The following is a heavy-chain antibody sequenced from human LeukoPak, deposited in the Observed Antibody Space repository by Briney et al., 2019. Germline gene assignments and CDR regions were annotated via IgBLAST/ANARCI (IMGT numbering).Heavy chain of an antibody. CDR1: GGSISNSNW. J-gene: IGHJ3*02. CDR2: IYHSGST. D-gene: IGHD6-19*01. CDR3: ARAGSGWLFVI. V-gene: IGHV4-4*02. Sequence: SEALSLTCAVSGGSISNSNWWNWVRQPPGKGLEWIGEIYHSGSTNYSPSLKSRVTISVDKSKNQFSLRLSSVTAADSAVYYCARAGSGWLFVIWGQGTMVTVSS.